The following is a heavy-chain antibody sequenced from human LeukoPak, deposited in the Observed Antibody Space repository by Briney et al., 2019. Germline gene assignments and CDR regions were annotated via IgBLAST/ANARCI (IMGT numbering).Heavy chain of an antibody. CDR2: IYYSGST. CDR1: GGSISSSSYY. J-gene: IGHJ4*02. CDR3: ARRPLAAAAHFDY. D-gene: IGHD6-13*01. V-gene: IGHV4-39*01. Sequence: SETLSLTCTVSGGSISSSSYYWGWIRQPPGKGLEWIVSIYYSGSTYYNPSLKSRVTISVDTSKNQFSLKLSSVTAADTAVYYCARRPLAAAAHFDYWGQGTLVTVSS.